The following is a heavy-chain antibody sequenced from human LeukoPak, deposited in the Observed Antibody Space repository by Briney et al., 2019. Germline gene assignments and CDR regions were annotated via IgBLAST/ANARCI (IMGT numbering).Heavy chain of an antibody. D-gene: IGHD1-26*01. CDR2: INPSGGST. CDR3: ARAILVGAVTLRYFDL. J-gene: IGHJ2*01. CDR1: GYTFNSYY. Sequence: ASVKVSRKASGYTFNSYYMHWVRQAPGQGLEWMGIINPSGGSTSYAQKFQGRVTMTRDTSTSTVYMELSSLRSEDTAVYYCARAILVGAVTLRYFDLWGRGTLVTVSS. V-gene: IGHV1-46*02.